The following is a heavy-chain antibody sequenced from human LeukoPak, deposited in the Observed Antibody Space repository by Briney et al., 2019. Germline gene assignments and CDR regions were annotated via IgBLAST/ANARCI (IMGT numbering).Heavy chain of an antibody. Sequence: SETLSLTCAVYGGSFSGYYWSWIRQPPGKGLEWIGEINHSGSTNYNPSLKSRVTISVDTSKNQFSLKLSSVTAADTAVYYCAGGDSSGYRFDPWGQGTLVTVSS. D-gene: IGHD3-22*01. J-gene: IGHJ5*02. CDR2: INHSGST. CDR3: AGGDSSGYRFDP. V-gene: IGHV4-34*01. CDR1: GGSFSGYY.